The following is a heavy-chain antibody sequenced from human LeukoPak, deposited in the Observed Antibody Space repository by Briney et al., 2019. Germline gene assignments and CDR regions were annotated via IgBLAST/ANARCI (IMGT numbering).Heavy chain of an antibody. J-gene: IGHJ4*02. D-gene: IGHD6-19*01. V-gene: IGHV4-30-4*01. Sequence: SETLSLTCTVSGGSISSGSYYWSWIRQPPGKGLEWIGYIHFIGDTYYNPSLKSRVTISVDTSKNQFSQKLSTVTAADTAVYYCARVPRFSSDWIEYRIFDYWGQGTLVTVSS. CDR3: ARVPRFSSDWIEYRIFDY. CDR1: GGSISSGSYY. CDR2: IHFIGDT.